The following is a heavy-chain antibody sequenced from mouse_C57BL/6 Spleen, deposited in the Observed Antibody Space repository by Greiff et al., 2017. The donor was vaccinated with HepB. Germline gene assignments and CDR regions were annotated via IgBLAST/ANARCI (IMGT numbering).Heavy chain of an antibody. CDR1: GYTFTSYW. Sequence: QVQLKQSGAELVKPGASVKMSCKASGYTFTSYWITWVKQRPGQGLEWIGDIYPGSGSTNYNEKFKSKATLTVDTSSSTAYMQLSSLTSEDSAVYYCARGGYYGTPFAYWGQGTLVTVSA. V-gene: IGHV1-55*01. D-gene: IGHD1-1*01. CDR3: ARGGYYGTPFAY. CDR2: IYPGSGST. J-gene: IGHJ3*01.